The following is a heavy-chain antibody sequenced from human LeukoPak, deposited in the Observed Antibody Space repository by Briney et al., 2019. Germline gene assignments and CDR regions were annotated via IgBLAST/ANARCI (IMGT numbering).Heavy chain of an antibody. CDR1: GFTFSSYG. CDR2: IRYDGSNK. V-gene: IGHV3-30*02. D-gene: IGHD2-2*01. CDR3: AKAVGYCSSTSCPKGYFQH. J-gene: IGHJ1*01. Sequence: QPGGSLRLSYAASGFTFSSYGMHWVRQAPGKGLEWVAFIRYDGSNKYYADSVKGRFTISRDNSKNTLYLQMNSLRAEDTAVYYCAKAVGYCSSTSCPKGYFQHWGQGTLVTVSS.